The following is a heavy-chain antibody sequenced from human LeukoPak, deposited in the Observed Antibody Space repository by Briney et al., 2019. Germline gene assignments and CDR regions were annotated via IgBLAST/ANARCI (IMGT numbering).Heavy chain of an antibody. CDR1: GFTFSSFW. CDR3: AAGGVFGLLY. J-gene: IGHJ4*02. Sequence: GGPLSFSCAASGFTFSSFWRNWVAQAPEKGLEWVAHIIQYDGKNNYSDALRCRFTTSRANAKTSLYLQMNNLRDDDTAVYLCAAGGVFGLLYWGQAILVSVSS. CDR2: IIQYDGKN. V-gene: IGHV3-7*01. D-gene: IGHD3/OR15-3a*01.